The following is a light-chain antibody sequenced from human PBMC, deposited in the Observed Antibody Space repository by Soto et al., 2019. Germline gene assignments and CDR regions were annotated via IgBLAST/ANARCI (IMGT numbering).Light chain of an antibody. CDR3: QQYGSAPWT. CDR1: QSVGSSH. J-gene: IGKJ1*01. V-gene: IGKV3-20*01. CDR2: GAS. Sequence: EIVLTQSPGTLSLSPGERATLSCRASQSVGSSHLAWYQQKPGQAPRLLIYGASSRATDIPDRFSGSGSGTDFTLTISRLEPEDFAVYYCQQYGSAPWTFGQGTKVEIK.